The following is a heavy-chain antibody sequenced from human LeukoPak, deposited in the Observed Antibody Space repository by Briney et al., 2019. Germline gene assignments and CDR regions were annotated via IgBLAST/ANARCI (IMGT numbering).Heavy chain of an antibody. CDR3: AKDGIWTGYYFWFDP. V-gene: IGHV3-23*01. CDR2: ISGSGGST. D-gene: IGHD3/OR15-3a*01. J-gene: IGHJ5*02. CDR1: GFTFSSYA. Sequence: PGGSLRLSCAASGFTFSSYAMSWVRQAPGKGLEWVSAISGSGGSTYYADSVKGRFTISRDNSKNTLYLQMNSLRAEDTAVYYCAKDGIWTGYYFWFDPWGQGTLVTVSS.